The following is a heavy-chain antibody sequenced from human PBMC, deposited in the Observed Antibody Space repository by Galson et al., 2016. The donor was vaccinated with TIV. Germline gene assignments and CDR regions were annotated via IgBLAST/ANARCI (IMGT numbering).Heavy chain of an antibody. Sequence: SVKVSCKASANTFRSHAISWVRQAPGQGLEWMGGIIAIFGTTDYAQKFQGRFTITADEPTSTVYMGLSSLRSEDTAVFYCARWSSSSYNDLISFAFDIWGQGTTVTVSS. CDR1: ANTFRSHA. J-gene: IGHJ3*02. V-gene: IGHV1-69*13. D-gene: IGHD3-22*01. CDR2: IIAIFGTT. CDR3: ARWSSSSYNDLISFAFDI.